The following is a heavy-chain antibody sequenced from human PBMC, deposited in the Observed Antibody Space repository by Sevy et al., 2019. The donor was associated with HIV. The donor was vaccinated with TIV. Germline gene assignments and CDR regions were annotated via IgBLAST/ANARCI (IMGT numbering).Heavy chain of an antibody. Sequence: ASVNVSCKESGYTFTNYYIHWVRQAPGQGLECMGIINPSGGGRNYAQKFQGRVTFSRDTSTSTVYMELSSLRAEDTAVYYCARVESCGGDCYYSDYWGQGTQVTVSS. V-gene: IGHV1-46*03. D-gene: IGHD2-21*02. J-gene: IGHJ4*02. CDR1: GYTFTNYY. CDR2: INPSGGGR. CDR3: ARVESCGGDCYYSDY.